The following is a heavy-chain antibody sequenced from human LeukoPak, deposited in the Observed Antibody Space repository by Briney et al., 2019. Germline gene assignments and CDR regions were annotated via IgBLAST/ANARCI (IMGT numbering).Heavy chain of an antibody. CDR2: ISSSGSAI. J-gene: IGHJ5*02. Sequence: GGSLRLSCAASGFNFRSYEMNWVRQAPGQGLQWVSYISSSGSAISYADSVKGRFTISRDNSKNSLNLQMDTLRAEDTAVYYCARGDGTYSHNWFDHRGQGTLVTVSS. CDR3: ARGDGTYSHNWFDH. CDR1: GFNFRSYE. V-gene: IGHV3-48*03. D-gene: IGHD1-26*01.